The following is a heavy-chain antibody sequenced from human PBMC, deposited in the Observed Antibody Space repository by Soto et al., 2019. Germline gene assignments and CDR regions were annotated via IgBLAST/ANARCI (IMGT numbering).Heavy chain of an antibody. Sequence: QVQLVESGGGLVKPGGSLRLSCAASGFTFSDYYMSWIRQAPGKGLEWVSYISPSGNTVYFADSVRGRFTISSDNAKSSLYLQMNSLRADDTAVYYCARDGAYCGGGSCYSSRYYYYMEVWGKGTTVTVSS. CDR1: GFTFSDYY. V-gene: IGHV3-11*01. J-gene: IGHJ6*03. D-gene: IGHD2-15*01. CDR3: ARDGAYCGGGSCYSSRYYYYMEV. CDR2: ISPSGNTV.